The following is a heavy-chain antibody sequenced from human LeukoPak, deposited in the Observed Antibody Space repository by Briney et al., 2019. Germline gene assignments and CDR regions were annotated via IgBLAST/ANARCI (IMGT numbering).Heavy chain of an antibody. V-gene: IGHV3-21*01. CDR3: ARAILGYCSGSTCFGFDY. D-gene: IGHD2-15*01. CDR2: ISDTSSHI. CDR1: GFSFSSYN. J-gene: IGHJ4*02. Sequence: PGGSLRLSCAASGFSFSSYNMNWVRQAPGKGLEWVSSISDTSSHIYYADSVKGRFTISRDNAQNSLYLQMNSLRAEDTAVYYCARAILGYCSGSTCFGFDYWGQGTLVTVSS.